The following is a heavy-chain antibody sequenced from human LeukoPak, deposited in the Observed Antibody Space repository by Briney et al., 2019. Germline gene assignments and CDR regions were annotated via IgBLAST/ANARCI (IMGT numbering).Heavy chain of an antibody. Sequence: PSETLSLTCTVSGGSIGSHYWTWIRQPPGRGLEWIGYVRYSGSTDYNPSLKSRVTISLDMSNNQFSLRLNSVTAADTAVYYCARDRGSGLDYWGQGTLVTVSS. CDR1: GGSIGSHY. CDR2: VRYSGST. J-gene: IGHJ4*02. D-gene: IGHD6-25*01. V-gene: IGHV4-59*11. CDR3: ARDRGSGLDY.